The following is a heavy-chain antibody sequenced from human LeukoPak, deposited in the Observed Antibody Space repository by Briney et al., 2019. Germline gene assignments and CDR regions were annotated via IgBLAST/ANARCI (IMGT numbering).Heavy chain of an antibody. CDR1: GYTFTSFD. Sequence: ASVKVSCKASGYTFTSFDINWVRQTAGQGLEWMGWMNPDSGDTGYAPKFQGRVIMTRNTSIRTAYMELSSLTSEDTAVYYCASRTCSGYDYDVFDLWGQGTVVTVSS. CDR2: MNPDSGDT. V-gene: IGHV1-8*01. CDR3: ASRTCSGYDYDVFDL. J-gene: IGHJ3*01. D-gene: IGHD5-12*01.